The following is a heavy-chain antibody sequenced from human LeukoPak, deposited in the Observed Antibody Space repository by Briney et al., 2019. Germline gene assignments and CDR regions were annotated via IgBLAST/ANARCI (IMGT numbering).Heavy chain of an antibody. CDR3: ATGHFGVVTYFDY. J-gene: IGHJ4*02. V-gene: IGHV1-18*01. Sequence: GASVKVSCKASGYTFTSYGITWVRQAPGQGLEWMGWISVYNGNTNYAQKFQGRVTMTEDTSTDTAYMELSSLRSEDTAVYYCATGHFGVVTYFDYWGQGTLVTVSS. CDR1: GYTFTSYG. CDR2: ISVYNGNT. D-gene: IGHD3-3*01.